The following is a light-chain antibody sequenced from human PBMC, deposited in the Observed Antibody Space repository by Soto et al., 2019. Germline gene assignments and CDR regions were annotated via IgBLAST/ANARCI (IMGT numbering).Light chain of an antibody. CDR1: SSNIGAGYY. CDR2: GNS. V-gene: IGLV1-40*01. Sequence: QSVLTQPPSVSGAPGQRVTISCTGSSSNIGAGYYVHWYQQLPGTAPKLLIYGNSNRPSGVPDRFSGSKSGTSASLAITGLQAEDEADYYCQSCDSGLSDSVFGGGTKLTVL. J-gene: IGLJ2*01. CDR3: QSCDSGLSDSV.